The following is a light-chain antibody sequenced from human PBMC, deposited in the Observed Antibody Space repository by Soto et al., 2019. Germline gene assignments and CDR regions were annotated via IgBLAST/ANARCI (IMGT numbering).Light chain of an antibody. CDR3: QQYGSSLSMYT. CDR2: GAS. J-gene: IGKJ2*01. V-gene: IGKV3-20*01. CDR1: QSVSSSY. Sequence: EIVLTQSPGTLSLSPGERATLSCRASQSVSSSYLAWYQQKPGQAPRLLIYGASSRATGIPDRFSGSGSGTAFTLTISRLEPEDFAVYYCQQYGSSLSMYTFGQGTKLEIK.